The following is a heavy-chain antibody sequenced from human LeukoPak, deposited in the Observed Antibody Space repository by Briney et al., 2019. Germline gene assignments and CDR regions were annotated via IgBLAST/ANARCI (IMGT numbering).Heavy chain of an antibody. CDR1: GFTFSSSW. D-gene: IGHD6-19*01. Sequence: PGGSLRLSCAASGFTFSSSWMTWVRQAPGKGLEWVASINGDGGEIHYVDSVKGRFTISRDNSKNTLYLQMNSLRPEDTAVYYCARDQQNGYSSGWSFDSWGQGTLVTVSS. J-gene: IGHJ5*01. CDR3: ARDQQNGYSSGWSFDS. V-gene: IGHV3-7*01. CDR2: INGDGGEI.